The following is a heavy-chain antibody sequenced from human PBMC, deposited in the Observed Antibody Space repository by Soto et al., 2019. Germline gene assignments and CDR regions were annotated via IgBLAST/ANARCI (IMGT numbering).Heavy chain of an antibody. Sequence: KTSETLSLTCTVSGGSISSYYWSWIRQPAGKGLEWIGRIYTSGSTNYNPPLKSRVTMSVDTSKNQFSLKLSSVTAADTAVYYCARACSSNSCYDVFDYWGQGTLVTVSS. CDR1: GGSISSYY. D-gene: IGHD2-2*01. CDR3: ARACSSNSCYDVFDY. J-gene: IGHJ4*02. CDR2: IYTSGST. V-gene: IGHV4-4*07.